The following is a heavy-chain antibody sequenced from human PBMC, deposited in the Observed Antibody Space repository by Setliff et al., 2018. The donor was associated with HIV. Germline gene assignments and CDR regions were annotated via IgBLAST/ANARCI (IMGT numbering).Heavy chain of an antibody. CDR1: GFTFSSYA. D-gene: IGHD3-22*01. Sequence: GESLKISCAASGFTFSSYAMSWVRQAPGKGLEWVSAISGSGGNTYYADSVKGRFTISRDNSKNTRYLQMNSLRAEDTAVYYCAKASPATITMIVVITLGDFDYWGQGTLVTVSS. J-gene: IGHJ4*02. CDR2: ISGSGGNT. CDR3: AKASPATITMIVVITLGDFDY. V-gene: IGHV3-23*01.